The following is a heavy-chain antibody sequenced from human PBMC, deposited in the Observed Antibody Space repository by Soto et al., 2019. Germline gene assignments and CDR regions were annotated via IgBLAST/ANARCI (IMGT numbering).Heavy chain of an antibody. V-gene: IGHV4-34*01. CDR2: INHSGST. J-gene: IGHJ6*02. Sequence: PSETLSLTCAVYGGSFSGYYWSWIRQPPGKGLEWIGEINHSGSTNYNPSLKSRVTISVDTSKNQFSLKLSSVTAADTAVYYCAREGSTAPPRGGMDVWGQGTMVTVSS. CDR3: AREGSTAPPRGGMDV. D-gene: IGHD5-18*01. CDR1: GGSFSGYY.